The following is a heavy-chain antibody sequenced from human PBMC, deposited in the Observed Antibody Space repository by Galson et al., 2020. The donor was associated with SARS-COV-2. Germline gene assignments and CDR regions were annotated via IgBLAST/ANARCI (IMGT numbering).Heavy chain of an antibody. Sequence: KGLEWVAHIKGDETGTHYADSVKGRFTISTENTKKSLFLQMSSLRVDDTAVYYCATGIGWHFNLWGRGTLITVSS. CDR2: IKGDETGT. J-gene: IGHJ2*01. CDR3: ATGIGWHFNL. V-gene: IGHV3-7*01.